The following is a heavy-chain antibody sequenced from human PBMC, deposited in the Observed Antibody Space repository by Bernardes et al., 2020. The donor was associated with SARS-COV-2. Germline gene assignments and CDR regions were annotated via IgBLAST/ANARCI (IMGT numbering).Heavy chain of an antibody. CDR2: IIPILGIA. J-gene: IGHJ4*02. Sequence: SVKVSCKASGGTFSSYTISWVRQAPGQGLEWKGRIIPILGIANYAQKFQGRVTITADKSTSTAYMELSSLRSEDTAVYYCARAEYYYDSSGKPLDYWGQGTLVTVSS. CDR3: ARAEYYYDSSGKPLDY. V-gene: IGHV1-69*02. CDR1: GGTFSSYT. D-gene: IGHD3-22*01.